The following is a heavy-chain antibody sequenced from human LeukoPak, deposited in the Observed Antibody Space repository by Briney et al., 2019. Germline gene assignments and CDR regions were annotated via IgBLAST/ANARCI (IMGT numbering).Heavy chain of an antibody. CDR3: AKDGAYYYDSSGYYMGY. V-gene: IGHV3-30*02. CDR1: GFTFSSYG. CDR2: IRYDGSNK. D-gene: IGHD3-22*01. J-gene: IGHJ4*02. Sequence: GGSLRLSCAASGFTFSSYGMHWVRQAPGKGLEWVAFIRYDGSNKYYADSVKGRFTISRDNSKNTLYLQMNSLRAEDTAVYYCAKDGAYYYDSSGYYMGYWGQGTLVTVSS.